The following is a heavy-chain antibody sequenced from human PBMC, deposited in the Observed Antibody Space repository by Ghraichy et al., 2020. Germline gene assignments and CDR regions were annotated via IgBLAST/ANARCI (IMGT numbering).Heavy chain of an antibody. CDR3: AREINGGLDY. J-gene: IGHJ4*02. D-gene: IGHD4-23*01. V-gene: IGHV3-7*04. CDR1: GFTFSNYW. Sequence: SCEASGFTFSNYWMHWVRQAPGKGLEWMVNIKPDGSVKHCMDSVKGRFTISRDNAKNSLYFQMNSLRAEDTAVYYCAREINGGLDYWGQGTLVTVSS. CDR2: IKPDGSVK.